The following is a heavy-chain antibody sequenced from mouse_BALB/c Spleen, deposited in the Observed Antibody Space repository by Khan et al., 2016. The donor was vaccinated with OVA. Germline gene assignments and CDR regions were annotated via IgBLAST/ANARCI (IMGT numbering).Heavy chain of an antibody. J-gene: IGHJ2*01. V-gene: IGHV2-9*02. CDR3: ARNREPDYFDY. CDR2: IWAGGST. CDR1: GFSLTNYG. Sequence: QVQLKQSGPGLVAPSQSLSITCTVSGFSLTNYGVHWVRQPPGKGLEWLGVIWAGGSTNYNSALMSRLSISKDDSKSQVFFKMNSLQTDDTAMYFCARNREPDYFDYWGLGTTLTVSS.